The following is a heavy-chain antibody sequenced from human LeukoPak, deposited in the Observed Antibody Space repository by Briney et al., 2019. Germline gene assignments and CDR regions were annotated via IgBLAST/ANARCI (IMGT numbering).Heavy chain of an antibody. D-gene: IGHD2/OR15-2a*01. V-gene: IGHV3-74*01. CDR3: ARDSNYGMDV. CDR2: INTDGSST. CDR1: GFTFSPYW. J-gene: IGHJ6*02. Sequence: GGSLRLSCAASGFTFSPYWMHWVRQAPGKGLVWVSHINTDGSSTTYADSVKGRFTISRDNAKSTLYLLMNSLRAEDTAVYYCARDSNYGMDVWGQGTTVAVSS.